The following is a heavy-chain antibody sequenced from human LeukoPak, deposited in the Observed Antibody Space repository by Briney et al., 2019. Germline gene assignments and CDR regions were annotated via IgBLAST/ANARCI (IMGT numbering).Heavy chain of an antibody. D-gene: IGHD2-2*01. CDR1: GYTFTSYG. J-gene: IGHJ6*02. Sequence: ASVKVSCKASGYTFTSYGISWVRQAPGQGLEWMGWISAYNGNTNYAQKLQGRVTMTTDTSTSTAYMELRSLRSDDTAVYYCARDRGDCSSTSCYEGYGYYYYGMDVWGQGTTVTVSS. V-gene: IGHV1-18*01. CDR2: ISAYNGNT. CDR3: ARDRGDCSSTSCYEGYGYYYYGMDV.